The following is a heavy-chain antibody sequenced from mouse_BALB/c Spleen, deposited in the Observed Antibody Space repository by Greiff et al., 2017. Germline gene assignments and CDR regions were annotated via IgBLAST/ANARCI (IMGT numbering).Heavy chain of an antibody. D-gene: IGHD2-3*01. Sequence: EVKVVESGGGLVQPGGSRKLSCAASGFTFSSFGMHWVRQAPEKGLEWVAYISSGSSTIYYADTVKGRFTISRDNPKNTLFLQMTSLRSEDTAMYYCARGYSYAMDYWGQGTSVTVSS. CDR2: ISSGSSTI. CDR3: ARGYSYAMDY. J-gene: IGHJ4*01. V-gene: IGHV5-17*02. CDR1: GFTFSSFG.